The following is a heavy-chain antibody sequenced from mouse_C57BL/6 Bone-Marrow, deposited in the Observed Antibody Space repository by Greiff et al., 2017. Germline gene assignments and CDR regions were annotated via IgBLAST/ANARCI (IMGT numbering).Heavy chain of an antibody. CDR2: IDPETGGT. CDR3: TLLRGHPHGY. V-gene: IGHV1-15*01. Sequence: ESGAELVRPGASVTLSCKASGYTFTDYEMHWVKQTPVHGLEWIGAIDPETGGTAYNQKFKGKAILTADKSSSTAYMELRSLTSEDSAVYYCTLLRGHPHGYWGQGTSVTVSS. CDR1: GYTFTDYE. D-gene: IGHD3-2*02. J-gene: IGHJ4*01.